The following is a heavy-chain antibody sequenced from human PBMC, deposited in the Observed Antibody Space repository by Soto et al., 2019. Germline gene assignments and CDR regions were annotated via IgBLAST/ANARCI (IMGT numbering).Heavy chain of an antibody. J-gene: IGHJ4*02. CDR2: INHSGST. CDR1: GGSFSDYY. CDR3: ARLGSHCPSTSCYATH. D-gene: IGHD2-2*01. Sequence: SETLSLTCAVYGGSFSDYYWTWIRQPPGKGLEWIGQINHSGSTDYNPSLKSRVTISVDTSNNQFSLKLSSVTAADTAVYYCARLGSHCPSTSCYATHWGQGTLVTVSS. V-gene: IGHV4-34*01.